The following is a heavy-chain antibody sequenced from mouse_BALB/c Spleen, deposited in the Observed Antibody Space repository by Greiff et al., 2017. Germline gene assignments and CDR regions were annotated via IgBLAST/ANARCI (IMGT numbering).Heavy chain of an antibody. J-gene: IGHJ4*01. CDR1: GYTFTSYT. CDR3: ARGSYGVGGAMDD. Sequence: VQLQQSGAELARPGASVKMSCKASGYTFTSYTMHWVKQRPGQGLEWIGYINPSSGYTNYNQKFKDKATLTADKSSSTAYMQLSSLTSEDSAVYYCARGSYGVGGAMDDWGQGTSVTVSS. V-gene: IGHV1-4*01. D-gene: IGHD1-1*02. CDR2: INPSSGYT.